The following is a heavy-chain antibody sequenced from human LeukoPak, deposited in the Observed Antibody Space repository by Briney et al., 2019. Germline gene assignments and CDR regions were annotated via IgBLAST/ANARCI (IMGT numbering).Heavy chain of an antibody. V-gene: IGHV4-34*01. J-gene: IGHJ4*02. CDR2: ISHSGST. CDR1: GGSFSGFY. Sequence: SETLSLTCAVYGGSFSGFYWSWIRQPPGKGLEWIGEISHSGSTNYNPSLKTRVTISIDTSKNQFSLKLSSVTAADTAVYYCAKARATSGFRNWGQETLVTVSS. CDR3: AKARATSGFRN. D-gene: IGHD2-2*01.